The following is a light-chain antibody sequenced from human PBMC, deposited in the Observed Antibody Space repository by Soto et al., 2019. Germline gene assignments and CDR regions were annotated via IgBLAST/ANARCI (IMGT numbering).Light chain of an antibody. CDR3: QTWGTGYWV. CDR1: SGHSNYA. V-gene: IGLV4-69*01. J-gene: IGLJ3*02. CDR2: LNSDGSH. Sequence: QPVLTQSPSASASLGASVKLTCTLSSGHSNYAIAWYQQQPEKGPRYLMKLNSDGSHTKGDGIPDRFSGSSSGAERYLSISSRQSEDEADYYCQTWGTGYWVFGGGTKLTVL.